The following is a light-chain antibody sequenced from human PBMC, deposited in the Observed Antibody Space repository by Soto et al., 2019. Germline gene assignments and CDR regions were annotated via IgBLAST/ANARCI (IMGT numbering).Light chain of an antibody. V-gene: IGKV3D-7*01. CDR1: PSLSSNN. CDR2: CAS. CDR3: QQHRTSFLT. Sequence: SPSLSSNNFSCYQQQPRQPPPLLLYCASSTGTGIPPRFCGSGCSTAFFLIIISLQHDDFAAYYCQQHRTSFLTFGRGTKVDIK. J-gene: IGKJ4*01.